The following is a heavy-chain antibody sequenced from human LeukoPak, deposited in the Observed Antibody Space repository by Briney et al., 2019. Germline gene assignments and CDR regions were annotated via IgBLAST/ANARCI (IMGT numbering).Heavy chain of an antibody. V-gene: IGHV4-39*01. J-gene: IGHJ5*02. D-gene: IGHD2-15*01. Sequence: SETLSLTCTVSGGSISSSSYYWGWNRQPPGKGLEWIVSIYYSGSTYYNPYLKSRISISVDTSKNQFSLKLSYVTAVGAAVYYCAASDRCSGGSCYSLGFWFDPWGQGTLVTVSS. CDR1: GGSISSSSYY. CDR3: AASDRCSGGSCYSLGFWFDP. CDR2: IYYSGST.